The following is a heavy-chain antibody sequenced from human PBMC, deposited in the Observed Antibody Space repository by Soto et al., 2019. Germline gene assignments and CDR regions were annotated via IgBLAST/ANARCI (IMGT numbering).Heavy chain of an antibody. J-gene: IGHJ2*01. Sequence: QMQLVESGGGVVQPGRSLTLSCAASGFTFSAYDIHWVRQAPGKGLEWVAIITYDGNRRNYADPVKGRFTISRDNSKNTVYMQMNGLRAEDTAVYYCARVGSHRGYWHFDLWGRGSLVTVSS. CDR1: GFTFSAYD. D-gene: IGHD1-26*01. CDR2: ITYDGNRR. CDR3: ARVGSHRGYWHFDL. V-gene: IGHV3-30-3*01.